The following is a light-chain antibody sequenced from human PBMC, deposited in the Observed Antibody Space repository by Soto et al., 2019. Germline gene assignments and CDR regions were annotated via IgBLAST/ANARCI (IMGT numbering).Light chain of an antibody. CDR3: SSYTSSSTPWV. Sequence: QSALTQPASVSGSPGQSITISCTGTSSDVGGYNYVSWYQQHPGKAPKLMIYEVSNRPSGVSNRFSGSKSGNTASLTISGLQDEHDADYYCSSYTSSSTPWVFGGGTKLTVL. J-gene: IGLJ3*02. V-gene: IGLV2-14*01. CDR1: SSDVGGYNY. CDR2: EVS.